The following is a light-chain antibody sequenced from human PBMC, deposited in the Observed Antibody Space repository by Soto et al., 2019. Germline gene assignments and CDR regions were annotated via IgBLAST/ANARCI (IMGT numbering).Light chain of an antibody. Sequence: QSVVTQPASVSGSPGQSITISCTETSSDVGNYNLVSWYQQHPGKAPKLMIYGVSKRPSGVSNRFSGSKSGNTASLTISGLQAEDEADYYCCSYAGSSTFPYVFGTGTKVTVL. J-gene: IGLJ1*01. V-gene: IGLV2-23*02. CDR3: CSYAGSSTFPYV. CDR2: GVS. CDR1: SSDVGNYNL.